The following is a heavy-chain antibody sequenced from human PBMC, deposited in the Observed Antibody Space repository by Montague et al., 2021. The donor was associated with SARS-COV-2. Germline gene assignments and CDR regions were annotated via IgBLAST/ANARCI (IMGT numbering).Heavy chain of an antibody. CDR1: GVAELRRR. J-gene: IGHJ4*02. D-gene: IGHD3-10*01. CDR2: LLLAKKN. V-gene: IGHV4-4*07. Sequence: SETLSLTCTVSGVAELRRRSEEHTSELQSPMEFVCRLLLAKKNNFSPFFSSRLTMSADTSKNQFSLKLTSVTAADTAIYFCARDRFDFGAGRQGTIDFWGQGTLVTVS. CDR3: ARDRFDFGAGRQGTIDF.